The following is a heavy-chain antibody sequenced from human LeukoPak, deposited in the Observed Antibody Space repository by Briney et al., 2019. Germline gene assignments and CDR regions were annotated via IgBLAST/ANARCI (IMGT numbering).Heavy chain of an antibody. CDR3: ARGGWTASWNYFN. D-gene: IGHD1-7*01. V-gene: IGHV1-69*13. CDR1: GGTFISYA. Sequence: SVKVSCKASGGTFISYAISWVRQAPGQGLEWMGGIIPIFGTANYAQKFQGRVTITADESTSTAYMELSSLRSEDTAVYYCARGGWTASWNYFNWGQGTLVTVSS. CDR2: IIPIFGTA. J-gene: IGHJ4*02.